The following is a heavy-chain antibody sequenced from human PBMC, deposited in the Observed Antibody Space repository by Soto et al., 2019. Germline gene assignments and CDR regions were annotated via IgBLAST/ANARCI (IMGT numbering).Heavy chain of an antibody. CDR2: ISYDGSNK. D-gene: IGHD3-3*01. Sequence: PGGSLRLSCAASGFTFSSYGMHWVRQAPGKGLEWVAVISYDGSNKYYADSVKGRFTISRDNSKNTLYLQMNSLRAEDTAVYYCAKGAPYYDFWSGYYSFDYWGQGTLVTVSS. J-gene: IGHJ4*02. CDR3: AKGAPYYDFWSGYYSFDY. CDR1: GFTFSSYG. V-gene: IGHV3-30*18.